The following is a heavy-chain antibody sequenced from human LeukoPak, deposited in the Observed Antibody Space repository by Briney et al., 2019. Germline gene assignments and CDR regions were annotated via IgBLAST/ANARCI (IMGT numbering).Heavy chain of an antibody. CDR2: ISGSGGST. V-gene: IGHV3-23*01. D-gene: IGHD3-22*01. J-gene: IGHJ3*02. Sequence: PGGSLRLSCAASGFTFSSYAMSWVRQAPGKGLEWVAAISGSGGSTYYADSVKGRFAISRDNSKNQLYLQMNSLRGEDTAVYCCARDRLNMIVVAKELIDIWGQGTMVTVSS. CDR3: ARDRLNMIVVAKELIDI. CDR1: GFTFSSYA.